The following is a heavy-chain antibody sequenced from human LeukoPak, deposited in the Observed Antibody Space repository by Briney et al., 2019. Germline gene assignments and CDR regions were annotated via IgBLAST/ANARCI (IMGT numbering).Heavy chain of an antibody. J-gene: IGHJ3*02. CDR3: ARVESGYYDSFDI. V-gene: IGHV4-39*07. CDR1: GGSISSYY. Sequence: PSETLSFTCTVSGGSISSYYWGWIRQPPGKGLEYIGTIYYTGDAYYNPSLKGRVTIIDTSRKQFSLRLNSVTAADTAVYYCARVESGYYDSFDIWGQGTMVIVSS. CDR2: IYYTGDA. D-gene: IGHD3-22*01.